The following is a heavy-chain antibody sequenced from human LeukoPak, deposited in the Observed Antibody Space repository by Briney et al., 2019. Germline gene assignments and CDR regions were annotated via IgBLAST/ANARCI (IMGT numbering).Heavy chain of an antibody. Sequence: SETLSLTCAVHGGSFSGYYWSWIRQPPGKGLEWIGEINHSGSTNYNPSLKSRVTISVDTSKNQFSLKLSSVTAADTAVYYCARSTAVTIFDYWGQGTLVTVSS. CDR3: ARSTAVTIFDY. J-gene: IGHJ4*02. CDR1: GGSFSGYY. V-gene: IGHV4-34*01. CDR2: INHSGST. D-gene: IGHD4-17*01.